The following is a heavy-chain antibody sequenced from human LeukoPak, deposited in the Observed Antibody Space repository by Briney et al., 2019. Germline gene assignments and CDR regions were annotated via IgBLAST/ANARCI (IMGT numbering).Heavy chain of an antibody. J-gene: IGHJ2*01. D-gene: IGHD3-10*01. CDR2: INAGNGNT. CDR3: ASNYYGSGSYWYFDL. Sequence: ASVKVSCKASGYTFTSYAMHWVRQAPGQRLEWMGWINAGNGNTKYSQKFQGRVTITRDTSASTAYMELSSLRSEDTAVYYCASNYYGSGSYWYFDLWAVAPWSLSPQ. CDR1: GYTFTSYA. V-gene: IGHV1-3*01.